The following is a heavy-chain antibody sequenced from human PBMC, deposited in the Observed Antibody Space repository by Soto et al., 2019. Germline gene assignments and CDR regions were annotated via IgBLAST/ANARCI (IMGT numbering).Heavy chain of an antibody. J-gene: IGHJ6*02. CDR2: IYYSGST. CDR3: ARDHGYSYGPYYYYYGMDV. V-gene: IGHV4-31*03. D-gene: IGHD5-18*01. CDR1: GGSISSGGYY. Sequence: PSETLSLTCTVSGGSISSGGYYWSWIRQHPGKGLEWIGYIYYSGSTYYNPSLKSRVTISVDTSKNQFSLKLSSVTAANTAVYYCARDHGYSYGPYYYYYGMDVWGQGTTVTVSS.